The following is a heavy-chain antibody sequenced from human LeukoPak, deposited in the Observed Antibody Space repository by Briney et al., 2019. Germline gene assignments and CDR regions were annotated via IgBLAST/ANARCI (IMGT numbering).Heavy chain of an antibody. CDR2: ISVSSSYV. V-gene: IGHV3-21*01. J-gene: IGHJ4*02. Sequence: GGSLRLSCAASGFTFSTYNINWVRQAPGKGLEWVSSISVSSSYVFYADSVEGRFTISRDNAKNSLYLQMNSLRAEDTAIYYCTRGGMGELPFDYGGQGTLVTVSS. CDR1: GFTFSTYN. CDR3: TRGGMGELPFDY. D-gene: IGHD1-7*01.